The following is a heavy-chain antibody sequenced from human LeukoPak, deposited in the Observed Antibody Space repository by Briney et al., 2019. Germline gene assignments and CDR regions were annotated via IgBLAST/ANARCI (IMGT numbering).Heavy chain of an antibody. CDR3: AREVKKGVAAAGSRDY. CDR1: GFTVNSNY. J-gene: IGHJ4*02. V-gene: IGHV3-53*01. D-gene: IGHD6-13*01. CDR2: IYSGGTT. Sequence: PGGSLRLSCAASGFTVNSNYMSWVRQAPGKGLEWVSIIYSGGTTHYADSVKGRFTISRDNSENTLYLQMNSLRVEDTAVYYCAREVKKGVAAAGSRDYWGQGTLVTVSS.